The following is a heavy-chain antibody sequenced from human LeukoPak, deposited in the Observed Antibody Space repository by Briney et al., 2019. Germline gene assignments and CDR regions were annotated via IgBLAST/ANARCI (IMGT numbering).Heavy chain of an antibody. D-gene: IGHD3-22*01. CDR3: AKDYDSSGWAAFDI. V-gene: IGHV3-30*18. Sequence: GRSLRLSCAASGFTFNSFGMHWARQAPGKGLVWVAVISYDGSNKYFADSVKGRFTISRDNSKNTLYLQMNSLRAEDTAVYYCAKDYDSSGWAAFDIWGQGTMVTVSS. J-gene: IGHJ3*02. CDR1: GFTFNSFG. CDR2: ISYDGSNK.